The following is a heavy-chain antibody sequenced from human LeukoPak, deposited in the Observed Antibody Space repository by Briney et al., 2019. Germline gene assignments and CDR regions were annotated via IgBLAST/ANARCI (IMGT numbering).Heavy chain of an antibody. Sequence: ASVKVSCKASGYTFTGYYMHWVRQAPGQGLEWMGRINPNSGGTNYAQEFQGRVTMTRDTTISTAYMELNSLRSDDTAVYYCARAIVPASIRDYWGQGTLVTVSS. CDR2: INPNSGGT. CDR1: GYTFTGYY. D-gene: IGHD2-2*02. CDR3: ARAIVPASIRDY. J-gene: IGHJ4*02. V-gene: IGHV1-2*06.